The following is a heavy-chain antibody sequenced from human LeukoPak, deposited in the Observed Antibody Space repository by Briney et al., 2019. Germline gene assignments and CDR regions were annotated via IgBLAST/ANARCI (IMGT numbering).Heavy chain of an antibody. CDR2: IRGGAENT. CDR3: AILSWDGRGTFS. D-gene: IGHD2/OR15-2a*01. CDR1: GFAFSTYS. Sequence: GGSLRLSCAASGFAFSTYSMSWVRQAPGKGLEWVSAIRGGAENTYYADSVRGRFTISRDNYKDTLTLQMNSLRAEDTAIYYCAILSWDGRGTFSWGQGTLVTVSS. V-gene: IGHV3-23*01. J-gene: IGHJ5*02.